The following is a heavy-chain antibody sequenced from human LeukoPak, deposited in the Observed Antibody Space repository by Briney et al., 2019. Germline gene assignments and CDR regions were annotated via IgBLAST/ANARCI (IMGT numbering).Heavy chain of an antibody. D-gene: IGHD2-2*01. V-gene: IGHV4-4*07. CDR1: GGSISSYY. J-gene: IGHJ6*02. CDR3: AREPIVVVPAAIDYGMDV. Sequence: SETLSLTCTVSGGSISSYYWSWIRQPAGRGLEWIGRIDTSGSTNYNPSLKSRVTISVDTSKNQFSLKLSSVTAADTAVYYCAREPIVVVPAAIDYGMDVWGQGTTVTVSS. CDR2: IDTSGST.